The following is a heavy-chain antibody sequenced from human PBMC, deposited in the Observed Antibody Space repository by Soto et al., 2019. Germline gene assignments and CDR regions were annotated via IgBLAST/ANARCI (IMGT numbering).Heavy chain of an antibody. CDR1: GFTFSSYE. CDR2: ISSTGSGT. J-gene: IGHJ4*02. CDR3: VRDLHEPLPADVLQVAN. D-gene: IGHD1-1*01. V-gene: IGHV3-48*03. Sequence: EVQLVESGGDLVQPGGSLRLSCAASGFTFSSYEMHWVRQAPGKGLEWISYISSTGSGTYYADSVKGRFTISRDNARNSLSLQMNSLRAEDTAIYYCVRDLHEPLPADVLQVANWGQGTQVTVSS.